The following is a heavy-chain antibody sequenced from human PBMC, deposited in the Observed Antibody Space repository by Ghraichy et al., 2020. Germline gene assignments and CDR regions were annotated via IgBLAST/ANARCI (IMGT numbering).Heavy chain of an antibody. CDR3: ARGDKFYVY. CDR1: GGSISSYY. D-gene: IGHD5/OR15-5a*01. J-gene: IGHJ4*02. Sequence: SETLSLTCTVSGGSISSYYWSWIRQPPGKGLEWIGYISYSGITNYNSSLKSRVTILLDTSKNQFSLKLTSVTAADTAVYYCARGDKFYVYWGQGTLVTVSS. V-gene: IGHV4-59*01. CDR2: ISYSGIT.